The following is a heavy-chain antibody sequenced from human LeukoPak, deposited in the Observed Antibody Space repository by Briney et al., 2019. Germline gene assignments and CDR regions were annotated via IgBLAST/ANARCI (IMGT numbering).Heavy chain of an antibody. J-gene: IGHJ4*02. Sequence: SETLSLTCTVSGGSISSSTYYWGWIRQPPGKGLEGIGSIYYSGSTYYNPSLKSRVTISVDTSKNQFSLKLSSVTAADTAVYYCARARGYSYGYPDYWGQGTLVTVSS. CDR2: IYYSGST. D-gene: IGHD5-18*01. CDR1: GGSISSSTYY. CDR3: ARARGYSYGYPDY. V-gene: IGHV4-39*01.